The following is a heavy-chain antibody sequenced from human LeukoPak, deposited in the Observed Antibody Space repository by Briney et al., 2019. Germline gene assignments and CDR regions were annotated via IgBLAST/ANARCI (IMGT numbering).Heavy chain of an antibody. CDR2: ILPIFCSA. Sequence: GASVKVSCMASGCSFRSYAISWLRQAPGQGLEWMGGILPIFCSANYVQKFLGRVTITTDESTSTAYIELSSLKSEDTAVYYCASGYYDSICYFNPHYYYNYMDVWGKGTTATVSS. CDR3: ASGYYDSICYFNPHYYYNYMDV. D-gene: IGHD3-22*01. J-gene: IGHJ6*03. CDR1: GCSFRSYA. V-gene: IGHV1-69*05.